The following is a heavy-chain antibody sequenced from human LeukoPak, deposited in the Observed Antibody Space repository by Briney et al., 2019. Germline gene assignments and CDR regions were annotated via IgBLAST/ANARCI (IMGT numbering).Heavy chain of an antibody. CDR1: GGSISSYY. Sequence: SETLSLTCTVSGGSISSYYRSWIRQPAGKGLEWIGRIYTSGSTNYNPSLKSRVTISVDKSKNQFSLKLSSVTAADTAVYYCAREWIAVAGTVTFDYWGQGTLVTVSS. CDR3: AREWIAVAGTVTFDY. D-gene: IGHD6-19*01. CDR2: IYTSGST. J-gene: IGHJ4*02. V-gene: IGHV4-4*07.